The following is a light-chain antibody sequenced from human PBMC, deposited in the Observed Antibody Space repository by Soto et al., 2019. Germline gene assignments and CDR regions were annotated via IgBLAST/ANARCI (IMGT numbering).Light chain of an antibody. CDR2: WAS. Sequence: DIVMTQSPDSLAVSLGERATINCKSSQSVLYSSNNKNYLAWYQQKPGQPPKLLIYWASTRESGVPDRFSGSGSGTDFTLTISSLQAEDGAVYYCQQSYTTPRTFGQRTQVEIK. J-gene: IGKJ1*01. CDR1: QSVLYSSNNKNY. V-gene: IGKV4-1*01. CDR3: QQSYTTPRT.